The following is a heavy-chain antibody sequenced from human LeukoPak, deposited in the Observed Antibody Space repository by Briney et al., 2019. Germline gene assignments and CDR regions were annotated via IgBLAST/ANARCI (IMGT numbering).Heavy chain of an antibody. Sequence: GGSLRLSCAASGFTFNTFAMSWVRQAPGKGLEWVSVISGSGGRTYYADSVKGQFTISRDNSKNTLYLQMNSLRAEDTAVYYCAKELYYDSSGCPSAFDYWGQGTLVTVSS. V-gene: IGHV3-23*01. J-gene: IGHJ4*02. D-gene: IGHD3-22*01. CDR2: ISGSGGRT. CDR1: GFTFNTFA. CDR3: AKELYYDSSGCPSAFDY.